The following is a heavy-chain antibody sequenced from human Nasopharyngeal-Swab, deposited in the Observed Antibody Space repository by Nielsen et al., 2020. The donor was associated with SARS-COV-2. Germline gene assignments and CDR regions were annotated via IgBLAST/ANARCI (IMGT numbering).Heavy chain of an antibody. CDR3: AKSKGMADAFDI. CDR1: GFTFSSYA. Sequence: GESLKISCAASGFTFSSYAMSWVRPAPGKGLEWVSAISGSGGSTYYADSVKGRFTISRDNSKNTLYLQMNSLRAEDTAVYYCAKSKGMADAFDIWGQGTMVTVSS. V-gene: IGHV3-23*01. CDR2: ISGSGGST. D-gene: IGHD5-24*01. J-gene: IGHJ3*02.